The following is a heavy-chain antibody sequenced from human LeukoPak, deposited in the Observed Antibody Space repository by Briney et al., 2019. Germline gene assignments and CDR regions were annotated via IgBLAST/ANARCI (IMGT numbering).Heavy chain of an antibody. D-gene: IGHD6-6*01. Sequence: PGGSLRLSCAASGFAFSNYWMSWVRQAPGKGLEWVANIKQDGSVKYHVDSVKGRFTISRDNAKNSLYLQMNSLRAEDTAVYYCARIGYSSSSIDYWGQGTLVSVSS. CDR2: IKQDGSVK. V-gene: IGHV3-7*01. CDR3: ARIGYSSSSIDY. CDR1: GFAFSNYW. J-gene: IGHJ4*02.